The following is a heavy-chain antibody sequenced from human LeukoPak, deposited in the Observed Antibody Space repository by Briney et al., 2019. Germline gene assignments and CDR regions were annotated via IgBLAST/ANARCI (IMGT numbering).Heavy chain of an antibody. V-gene: IGHV3-23*01. Sequence: GGSLRLSCAASGFTFSSYAMSWVRRAPGKGLEWVSAISGSGGSTYYADSVKGRFTISRDNSKNTLYLQMNSLRAEDTAVYYCAKDDQPLYYYGSGSYYRDWGQGTLVTVSS. J-gene: IGHJ4*02. CDR1: GFTFSSYA. D-gene: IGHD3-10*01. CDR3: AKDDQPLYYYGSGSYYRD. CDR2: ISGSGGST.